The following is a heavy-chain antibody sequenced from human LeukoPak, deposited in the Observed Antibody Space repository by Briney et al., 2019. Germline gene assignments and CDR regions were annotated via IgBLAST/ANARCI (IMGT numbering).Heavy chain of an antibody. CDR2: INPSGGST. D-gene: IGHD4-17*01. CDR1: GYTFTSYY. V-gene: IGHV1-46*01. CDR3: AGGTVTTYLFYYYYYGMDV. J-gene: IGHJ6*02. Sequence: ASVKVSCKASGYTFTSYYMHWVRQAPGQGLEWMGIINPSGGSTSYAQKFQGRVTMTRDTSTSTVYMELSSLRSEDTAVYYCAGGTVTTYLFYYYYYGMDVWGQGTTVTVSS.